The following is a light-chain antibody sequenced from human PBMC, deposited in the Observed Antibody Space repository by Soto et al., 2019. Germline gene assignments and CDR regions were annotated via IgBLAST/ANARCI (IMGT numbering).Light chain of an antibody. CDR1: QSVRSNH. CDR2: DAS. J-gene: IGKJ2*01. V-gene: IGKV3-20*01. CDR3: QQYGSSPRT. Sequence: EIVSTQSPGTLSLSPGERATLSCRASQSVRSNHLAWYQQKPGQAPRLLIYDASSRATGIPDRFSGSGSGTDFTLTISRLEPEDFAVYYCQQYGSSPRTFGRGTKLEI.